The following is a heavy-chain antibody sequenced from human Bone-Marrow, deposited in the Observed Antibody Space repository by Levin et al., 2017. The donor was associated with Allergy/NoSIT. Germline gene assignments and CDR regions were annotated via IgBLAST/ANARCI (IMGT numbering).Heavy chain of an antibody. V-gene: IGHV3-30*18. CDR3: TKDQNMNYDFWSGYPYYHYGMDV. D-gene: IGHD3-3*01. CDR1: GFVFSSYG. J-gene: IGHJ6*02. Sequence: GGSLRLSCAASGFVFSSYGVHWVRQAPGKGLEWVAVISFDGSETDYAESLKGRFTISRDNSKNTLFLQLNSLRAEDTAVYYCTKDQNMNYDFWSGYPYYHYGMDVWGQGTTVTVSS. CDR2: ISFDGSET.